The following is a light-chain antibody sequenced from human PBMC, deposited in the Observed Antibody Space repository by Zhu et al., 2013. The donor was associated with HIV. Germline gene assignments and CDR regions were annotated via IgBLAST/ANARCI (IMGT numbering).Light chain of an antibody. CDR1: SSNIGAGYD. V-gene: IGLV1-40*01. CDR2: GNY. CDR3: CSYAGSYPYV. Sequence: QSVLTQPPSVSGAPGQRVTLSCTGSSSNIGAGYDVHWYQQFPGTAPKLLIYGNYNRPSGVPDRFSGSKSGTSASLAITGLQAEDEADYYCCSYAGSYPYVFGTGTKVTVL. J-gene: IGLJ1*01.